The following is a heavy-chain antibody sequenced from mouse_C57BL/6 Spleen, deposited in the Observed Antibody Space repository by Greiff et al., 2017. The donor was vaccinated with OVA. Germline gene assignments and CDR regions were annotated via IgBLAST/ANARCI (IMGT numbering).Heavy chain of an antibody. V-gene: IGHV1-15*01. CDR1: GYTFTDYA. CDR3: SSYGSSPYYFDY. D-gene: IGHD1-1*01. J-gene: IGHJ2*01. Sequence: VQLQQSGAELVRLGASVTLSCKASGYTFTDYAMHWVKQTPVHGLEWIGAIDPETGGTAYNQKFKGKAILTADKSSSTAYMELRSLTSEDSAVYYCSSYGSSPYYFDYWGQGTTLTVSS. CDR2: IDPETGGT.